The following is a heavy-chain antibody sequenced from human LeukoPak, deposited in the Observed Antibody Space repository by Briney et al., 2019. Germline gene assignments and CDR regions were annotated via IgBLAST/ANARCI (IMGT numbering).Heavy chain of an antibody. V-gene: IGHV1-18*01. J-gene: IGHJ3*02. CDR2: ISAYNGNT. CDR1: GYTFTSYG. D-gene: IGHD2-15*01. Sequence: GASGKVSCKASGYTFTSYGNSWVRQAPGEGVEWLGWISAYNGNTNYAQKLHGRDTMTTDTSTSTAYMELRSLRSDDTAVYCCAIGICSGGSCYVGYAFDIWGQGTMVTVSS. CDR3: AIGICSGGSCYVGYAFDI.